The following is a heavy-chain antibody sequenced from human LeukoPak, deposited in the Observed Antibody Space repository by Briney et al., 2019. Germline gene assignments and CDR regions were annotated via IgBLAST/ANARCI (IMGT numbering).Heavy chain of an antibody. Sequence: ASVKVSCEASGYTFTSYGISWVRQAPGQGLEWMGWISAYNGNTNYAQKLQGRVTMTTDASTSTAYMELRSLRSDDTAVYYCARDMAVGDTAMGPWGQGTLVTVSS. CDR2: ISAYNGNT. J-gene: IGHJ5*02. V-gene: IGHV1-18*01. D-gene: IGHD5-18*01. CDR1: GYTFTSYG. CDR3: ARDMAVGDTAMGP.